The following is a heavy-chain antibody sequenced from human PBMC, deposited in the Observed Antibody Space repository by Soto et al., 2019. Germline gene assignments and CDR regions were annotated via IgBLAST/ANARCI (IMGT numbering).Heavy chain of an antibody. Sequence: QVQLVQSGAEVKKPGASVKVSCKASGYTFTSYYMNWVRQAPGQGLEWMGIINPSGGSTSYAQKFQGRVTMTRDTSTSTVYMELSSLRSEDTAVYYCARDLGYCTNGVCYYYFDYWGQGTLVTVSS. D-gene: IGHD2-8*01. CDR1: GYTFTSYY. J-gene: IGHJ4*02. V-gene: IGHV1-46*01. CDR2: INPSGGST. CDR3: ARDLGYCTNGVCYYYFDY.